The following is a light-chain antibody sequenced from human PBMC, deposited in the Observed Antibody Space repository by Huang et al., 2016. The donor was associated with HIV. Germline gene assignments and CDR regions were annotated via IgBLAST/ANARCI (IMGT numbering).Light chain of an antibody. CDR2: GAS. J-gene: IGKJ3*01. V-gene: IGKV3-15*01. CDR3: QQYNKWPRT. Sequence: EIVMTQSPATLSVSPGERATLACRASQSVTGNLAWYQHKPGQPPRLLIYGASTRAAGAAARFNASGSGTEFTLTINSLQSEDFAVYYCQQYNKWPRTFGPGTQVDVK. CDR1: QSVTGN.